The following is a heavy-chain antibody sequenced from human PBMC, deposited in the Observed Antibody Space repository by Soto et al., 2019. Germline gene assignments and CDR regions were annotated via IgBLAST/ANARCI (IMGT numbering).Heavy chain of an antibody. CDR1: GGSFSGYY. CDR2: INHSGST. Sequence: SETLSLTCAVYGGSFSGYYWSWIRQPPGKGLEWIGEINHSGSTNYNPSLKSRVTISVDTSKNQFSLKLSSVTAADTAVYYCARGPALRRSLTYNWNYFDYWGQGTLVTVSS. V-gene: IGHV4-34*01. J-gene: IGHJ4*02. CDR3: ARGPALRRSLTYNWNYFDY. D-gene: IGHD1-20*01.